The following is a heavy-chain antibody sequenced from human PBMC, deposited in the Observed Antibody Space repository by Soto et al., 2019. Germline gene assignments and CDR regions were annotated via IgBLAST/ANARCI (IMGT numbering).Heavy chain of an antibody. D-gene: IGHD3-22*01. CDR1: GGSISSYY. CDR3: ARTVRIVVALGWFDP. J-gene: IGHJ5*02. V-gene: IGHV4-59*01. Sequence: PSETLSLTCTVSGGSISSYYWSWIRQPPGKGLEWIGYIYYSGSTNYNPSLKSRVTISVDTSKNQFSLKLRSVTAADTAVYYCARTVRIVVALGWFDPWGQGTLVTVSS. CDR2: IYYSGST.